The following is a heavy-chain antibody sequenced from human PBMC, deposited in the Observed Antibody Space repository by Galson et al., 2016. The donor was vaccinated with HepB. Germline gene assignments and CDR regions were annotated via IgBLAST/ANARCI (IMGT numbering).Heavy chain of an antibody. CDR1: TYSFTTYW. Sequence: QSGAEVKEPGESLKISCKGSTYSFTTYWIGWVRQIPGKGLELMGIIWPGDSDTRYSPSFQGQVTISADKSFITAFLQWSSLKTSDTAMYYCAVGGANDAFDLWGQGTMVTVSS. J-gene: IGHJ3*01. CDR3: AVGGANDAFDL. D-gene: IGHD3-10*01. CDR2: IWPGDSDT. V-gene: IGHV5-51*01.